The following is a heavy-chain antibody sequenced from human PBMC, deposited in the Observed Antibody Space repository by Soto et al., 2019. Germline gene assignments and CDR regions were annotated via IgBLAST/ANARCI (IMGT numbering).Heavy chain of an antibody. CDR2: FFIGGDT. D-gene: IGHD1-26*01. CDR1: GFVVTNYY. V-gene: IGHV3-53*01. Sequence: EVQLVESGGGLIQPGGSLRLSCAASGFVVTNYYMSWVRQAPGKGLEWVAVFFIGGDTHYAESVKGRFTISRDNSKNTLYLQMNSLSAGDTAVYYCARELLLCGPLPLDAFDLLGQGTMVTVSS. J-gene: IGHJ3*01. CDR3: ARELLLCGPLPLDAFDL.